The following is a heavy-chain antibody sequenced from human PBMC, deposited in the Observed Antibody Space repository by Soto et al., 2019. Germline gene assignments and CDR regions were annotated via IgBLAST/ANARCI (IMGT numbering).Heavy chain of an antibody. CDR3: TTDAGPIAVGYYGMDV. J-gene: IGHJ6*02. CDR2: IKSKTDGGTT. CDR1: GFTFSNAW. D-gene: IGHD2-15*01. Sequence: PVGSLRLSCAASGFTFSNAWMSWVRQAPGKGLEWVGRIKSKTDGGTTDYAAPVKGRFTISRDDSKNTLYLQMNSLKTEDTAVYYCTTDAGPIAVGYYGMDVWGQGTTVTVSS. V-gene: IGHV3-15*01.